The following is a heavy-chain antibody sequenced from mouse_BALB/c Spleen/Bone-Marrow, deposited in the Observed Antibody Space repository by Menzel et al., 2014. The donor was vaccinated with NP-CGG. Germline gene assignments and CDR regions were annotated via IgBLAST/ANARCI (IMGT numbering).Heavy chain of an antibody. J-gene: IGHJ2*01. V-gene: IGHV6-6*02. D-gene: IGHD4-1*01. CDR1: GFTFSSYW. CDR3: TRTGTGYFDY. CDR2: IRLESNNYAT. Sequence: DVQLQESGGGLVQPGGSMKLSCVASGFTFSSYWMNWVRQSPEKGLEWVAEIRLESNNYATHYAESVKGRFTISRDDSKSSVYLQMNNLRAEDTGIYYCTRTGTGYFDYWGQGTTLTVSS.